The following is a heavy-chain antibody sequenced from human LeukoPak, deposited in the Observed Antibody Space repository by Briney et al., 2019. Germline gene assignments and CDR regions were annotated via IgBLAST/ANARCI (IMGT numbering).Heavy chain of an antibody. CDR2: IYPGDSDT. D-gene: IGHD4-17*01. CDR1: GYSFTSYW. CDR3: ARRTTVTCDAFDI. Sequence: GESLKISCKGSGYSFTSYWIGWVRQMPGKGLEWMGIIYPGDSDTRYSPSFQGQVTISADKSISTAYLQWSSLKASDTAMYCCARRTTVTCDAFDIWGQGTMVTVSS. V-gene: IGHV5-51*01. J-gene: IGHJ3*02.